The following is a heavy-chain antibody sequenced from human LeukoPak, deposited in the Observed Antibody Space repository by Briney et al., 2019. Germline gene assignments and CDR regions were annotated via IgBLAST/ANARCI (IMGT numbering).Heavy chain of an antibody. Sequence: GGSLRLSCAASGFTFSRYWMTWVRQAPGKGREWVANIKVDGSESDYADSVMGRFMISRDNAKNSLYLQMNSLRVDDTAVYYCARDQSAGASDIWGQGTMVTVS. V-gene: IGHV3-7*01. J-gene: IGHJ3*02. CDR1: GFTFSRYW. CDR3: ARDQSAGASDI. CDR2: IKVDGSES.